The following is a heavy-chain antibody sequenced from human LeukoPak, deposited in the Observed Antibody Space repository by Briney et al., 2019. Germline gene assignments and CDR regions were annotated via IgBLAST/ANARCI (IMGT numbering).Heavy chain of an antibody. J-gene: IGHJ5*02. CDR3: ARDRALLRYFDWSSHNWFDP. CDR2: IWYEGGKI. V-gene: IGHV3-33*01. D-gene: IGHD3-9*01. Sequence: GGSLRHSCVASVFTFSGYGMHRVRPALGKGREWVAVIWYEGGKIYYAHSVKGRFIISRDNSKNALYLQMDSLRGEDTAVYYCARDRALLRYFDWSSHNWFDPWGQGTLVSVPS. CDR1: VFTFSGYG.